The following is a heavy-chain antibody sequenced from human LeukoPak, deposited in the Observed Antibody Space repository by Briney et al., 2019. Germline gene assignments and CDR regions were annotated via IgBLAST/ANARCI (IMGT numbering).Heavy chain of an antibody. V-gene: IGHV4-59*01. CDR1: GGSISSYY. CDR2: IYYSGST. CDR3: ARDRDGYNSFDY. Sequence: SETLSLTCTVSGGSISSYYWSWIRQPPGKGLEWIGYIYYSGSTNYNPSLKSRVTISVDTFKNQFSLKLSSVTAADTAVYYCARDRDGYNSFDYWGQGTLVTVSS. D-gene: IGHD5-24*01. J-gene: IGHJ4*02.